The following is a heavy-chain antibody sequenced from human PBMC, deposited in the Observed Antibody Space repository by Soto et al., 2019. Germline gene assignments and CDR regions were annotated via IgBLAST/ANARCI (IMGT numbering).Heavy chain of an antibody. V-gene: IGHV3-33*01. CDR2: IWYDGSNK. CDR1: GFTFSSYG. J-gene: IGHJ6*02. D-gene: IGHD3-10*01. CDR3: AREVRVRGIKYHGMDV. Sequence: QVQLVESGGGVVQPGRSLSLSCAASGFTFSSYGIHWVRQAPGKGLEWVAVIWYDGSNKYYADSVKGRFTISRDNSKTTLYLQMNSLRAEDTAVYYCAREVRVRGIKYHGMDVWGQGTTVTVSS.